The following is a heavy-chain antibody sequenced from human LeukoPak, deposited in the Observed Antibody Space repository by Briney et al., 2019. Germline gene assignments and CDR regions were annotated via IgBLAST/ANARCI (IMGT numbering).Heavy chain of an antibody. CDR3: AREVGDCSSTSCYNHYYYMDV. CDR1: GFTFSSYA. Sequence: QPGGSLRLSCAASGFTFSSYAMHWVRQAPGKGLEWVAVISYDGSSKYYADSVKGRFTISRDNSKNTLYLQMNSLRAEDTAVYYCAREVGDCSSTSCYNHYYYMDVWGKGTTVTVSS. V-gene: IGHV3-30*01. J-gene: IGHJ6*03. D-gene: IGHD2-2*02. CDR2: ISYDGSSK.